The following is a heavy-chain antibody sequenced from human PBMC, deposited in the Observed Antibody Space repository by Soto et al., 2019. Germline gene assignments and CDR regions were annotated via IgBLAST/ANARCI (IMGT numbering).Heavy chain of an antibody. CDR2: INHSGST. V-gene: IGHV4-34*01. Sequence: PSETLSLTCAVYGGSFSGYYWSWIRQPPGKGLEWIGEINHSGSTNYNPSLKSRVTISVDTSKNQFSLKLSSVTAADTAVYYCARSGSGSYYNRSYYYGMDVWGQGTTVTVYS. J-gene: IGHJ6*02. CDR1: GGSFSGYY. CDR3: ARSGSGSYYNRSYYYGMDV. D-gene: IGHD3-10*01.